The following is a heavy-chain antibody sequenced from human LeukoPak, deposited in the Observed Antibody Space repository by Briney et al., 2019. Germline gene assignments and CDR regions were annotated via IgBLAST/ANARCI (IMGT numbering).Heavy chain of an antibody. CDR1: GFTFSSYA. V-gene: IGHV3-23*01. Sequence: GGSLRLSCAASGFTFSSYAMSWVRQAPGKGLEWVSAISGSGGSTYYADSVKGRFTISRDNSKSTLYLQMNSLRAEDTAVYYCAIGSGSFSFDPWGQGTLVTVSS. D-gene: IGHD3-10*01. J-gene: IGHJ5*02. CDR3: AIGSGSFSFDP. CDR2: ISGSGGST.